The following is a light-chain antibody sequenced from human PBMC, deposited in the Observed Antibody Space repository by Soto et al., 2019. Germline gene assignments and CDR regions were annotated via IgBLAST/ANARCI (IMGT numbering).Light chain of an antibody. CDR1: STDVGAYNY. Sequence: QPALTQPASVSGSPGQSITMSCTGSSTDVGAYNYVSWYQQYPGQAPNLLIYEVSRRPSGFSHRFSGSKSVNTASLTISGLQAEDEAHYYCNSYTTMNTYVFGTGTKVTVL. CDR3: NSYTTMNTYV. J-gene: IGLJ1*01. CDR2: EVS. V-gene: IGLV2-14*01.